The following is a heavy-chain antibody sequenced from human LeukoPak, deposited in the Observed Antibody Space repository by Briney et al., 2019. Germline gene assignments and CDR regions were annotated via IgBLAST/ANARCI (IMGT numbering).Heavy chain of an antibody. Sequence: KPSETLSLTCAVYGGSFSGYYWRWIRQPPGKGLEWIGEINHRGSTNYNPSLKSRVTISVHTSKNQFSLQLSSVTAADTAIYYCARLEYSSSLHFDYWGQGTLVTVSS. CDR3: ARLEYSSSLHFDY. CDR1: GGSFSGYY. CDR2: INHRGST. J-gene: IGHJ4*02. V-gene: IGHV4-34*01. D-gene: IGHD6-6*01.